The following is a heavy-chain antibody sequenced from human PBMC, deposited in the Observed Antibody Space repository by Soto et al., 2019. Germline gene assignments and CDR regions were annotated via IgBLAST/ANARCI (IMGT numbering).Heavy chain of an antibody. Sequence: LRLSCAASGFTFSSYSMNWVRQAPGKGLEWVSSISSSSYIYYADSVKGRFTISRDNAKNSLYLQMNSLRAEDTAVYYCARDGDIVVVPAAIGTYYYYGMDVWGQGTTVTVSS. V-gene: IGHV3-21*01. CDR2: ISSSSYI. J-gene: IGHJ6*02. D-gene: IGHD2-2*01. CDR1: GFTFSSYS. CDR3: ARDGDIVVVPAAIGTYYYYGMDV.